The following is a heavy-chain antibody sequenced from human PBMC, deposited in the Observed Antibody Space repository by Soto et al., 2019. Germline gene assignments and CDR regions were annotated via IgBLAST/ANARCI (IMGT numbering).Heavy chain of an antibody. D-gene: IGHD3-22*01. V-gene: IGHV3-33*01. CDR3: ARDQYDSSGYYYVAAFDI. CDR2: IWYDGSNK. Sequence: PGGSLRLSCAASGFTFSSYGMHWVRQAPGKGLEWVAVIWYDGSNKYYADSVKGRFTISRDNSKNTLYLQMNSLRAEDTAVYYCARDQYDSSGYYYVAAFDIWGQGTMVTVSS. CDR1: GFTFSSYG. J-gene: IGHJ3*02.